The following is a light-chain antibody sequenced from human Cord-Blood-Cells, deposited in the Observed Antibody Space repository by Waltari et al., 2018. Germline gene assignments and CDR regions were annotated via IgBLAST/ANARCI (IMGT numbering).Light chain of an antibody. J-gene: IGLJ2*01. CDR1: SSDVGGYNY. V-gene: IGLV2-11*01. CDR3: CSYAGSYVV. Sequence: QSALTQPRSVSGSPGQSVTISCTGTSSDVGGYNYVSWYQQHPGKAPKLMIYDVSKLPSGVPDRFSGSKSGNTASLTISGLRAEDEADYYCCSYAGSYVVFGGGTKLTVL. CDR2: DVS.